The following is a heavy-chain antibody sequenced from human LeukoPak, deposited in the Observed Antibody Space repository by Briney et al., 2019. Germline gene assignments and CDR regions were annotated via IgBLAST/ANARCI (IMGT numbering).Heavy chain of an antibody. V-gene: IGHV3-48*03. CDR3: AKSPYYYDSSGYGFYYYMDV. D-gene: IGHD3-22*01. Sequence: GGSLRLSCAASGFTFSRYEMNWVRQAPGKGLEWVSYISSSCSTIYYADYVKGRFTVSRDNAKNSLYLQMTSLRAEDTAVYYCAKSPYYYDSSGYGFYYYMDVWSKGTTVTVSS. J-gene: IGHJ6*03. CDR2: ISSSCSTI. CDR1: GFTFSRYE.